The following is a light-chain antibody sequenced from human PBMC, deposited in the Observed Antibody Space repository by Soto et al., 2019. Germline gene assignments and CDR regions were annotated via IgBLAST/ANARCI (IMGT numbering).Light chain of an antibody. J-gene: IGLJ3*02. Sequence: QSVLTQQPSVSGAPGQRVTISCTGSSSNIGAGYDVHWYQQLPGTAPKLLISGNSNRPSGVPDRFSGSKSGTSASLAITGLQAEDEADYYCQSYDSSLSGWVFGGGTKLTVL. CDR3: QSYDSSLSGWV. V-gene: IGLV1-40*01. CDR1: SSNIGAGYD. CDR2: GNS.